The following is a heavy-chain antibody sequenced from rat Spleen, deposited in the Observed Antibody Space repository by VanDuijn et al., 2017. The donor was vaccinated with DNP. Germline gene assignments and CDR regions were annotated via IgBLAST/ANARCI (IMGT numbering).Heavy chain of an antibody. V-gene: IGHV3-1*01. CDR3: ARGLNYGGYNYYWYFDF. CDR1: GYSITSDY. J-gene: IGHJ1*01. Sequence: ELQLQESGPGLVKPSQSLSLACSVTGYSITSDYWGWIRKFPGNKMEWMGYISYSGTTGYNPSLKSRISITRDTSKNQFFLQLNSITTEDTATYYCARGLNYGGYNYYWYFDFWGPGTMVTVSS. D-gene: IGHD1-11*01. CDR2: ISYSGTT.